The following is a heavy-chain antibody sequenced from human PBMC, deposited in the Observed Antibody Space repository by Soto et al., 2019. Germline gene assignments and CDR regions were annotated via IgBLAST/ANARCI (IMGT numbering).Heavy chain of an antibody. V-gene: IGHV3-7*05. CDR3: ARALSSWYAEYFPH. CDR2: IKQDGSEK. J-gene: IGHJ1*01. CDR1: GFTFSSYW. D-gene: IGHD6-13*01. Sequence: EVQLVESGGGLVQPGGSLRLSCAASGFTFSSYWMSWVRQAPGKGLEWVANIKQDGSEKYYVDSVKGRFTISRDNAKNSLYLQMNSLRAEDTAVYYCARALSSWYAEYFPHWGQGTLVTVSS.